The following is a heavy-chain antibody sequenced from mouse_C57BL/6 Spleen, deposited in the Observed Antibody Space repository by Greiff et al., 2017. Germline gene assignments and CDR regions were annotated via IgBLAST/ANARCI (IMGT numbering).Heavy chain of an antibody. J-gene: IGHJ3*01. CDR2: IYPRSGNT. Sequence: QVQLQQSGAELARPGASVKLSCKASGYTFTSYGISWVKQRTGQGLEWIGEIYPRSGNTYYNEKFKGKATLTADKSSSTAYMELRSLTSEDSAVYFCAREGYYGSSPFAYWGQGTLVTVAA. D-gene: IGHD1-1*01. CDR1: GYTFTSYG. V-gene: IGHV1-81*01. CDR3: AREGYYGSSPFAY.